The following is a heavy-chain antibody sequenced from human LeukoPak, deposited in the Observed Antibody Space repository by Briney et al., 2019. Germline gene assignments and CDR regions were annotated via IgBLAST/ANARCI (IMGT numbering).Heavy chain of an antibody. CDR2: VNPNNGFT. D-gene: IGHD3-16*01. Sequence: ASVTVSCKASGYTFTGYFLHWVRQAPGQGLEWMGWVNPNNGFTNYTQKFKGRVTMTRDTSSSTAYMELNRLTSDDTAVFYCARGWGPLYYFDYWGQGTLVTVSS. V-gene: IGHV1-2*02. CDR3: ARGWGPLYYFDY. CDR1: GYTFTGYF. J-gene: IGHJ4*02.